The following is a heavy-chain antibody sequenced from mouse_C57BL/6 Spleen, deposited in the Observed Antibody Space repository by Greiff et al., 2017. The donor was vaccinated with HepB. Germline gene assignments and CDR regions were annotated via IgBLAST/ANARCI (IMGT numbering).Heavy chain of an antibody. Sequence: VQLQQSGPELVKPGASVKISCKASGYAFSSSWMNWVKQRPGQGLEWIGRIYPGDGDTNYNGKFKGKATLTADKSSSTAYMQLSSLTSEVSAVYCCARGLRYPSMDYWGQGASVTVSS. J-gene: IGHJ4*01. CDR2: IYPGDGDT. CDR3: ARGLRYPSMDY. V-gene: IGHV1-82*01. D-gene: IGHD1-1*01. CDR1: GYAFSSSW.